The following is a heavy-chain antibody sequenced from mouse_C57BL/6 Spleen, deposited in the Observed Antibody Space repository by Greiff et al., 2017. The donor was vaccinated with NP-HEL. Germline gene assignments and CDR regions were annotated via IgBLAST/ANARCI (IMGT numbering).Heavy chain of an antibody. CDR2: ISSGGSYT. D-gene: IGHD2-5*01. Sequence: EVMLVESGGDLVKPGGSLKLSCAASGFTFSSYGMSWVRQTPDKRLEWVATISSGGSYTYYPDSVKGRFTISRDNAKNTLYLQMSSLKSEDTAMYYGARQESNQRGAMDYWGRGTSVTVAS. J-gene: IGHJ4*01. V-gene: IGHV5-6*01. CDR3: ARQESNQRGAMDY. CDR1: GFTFSSYG.